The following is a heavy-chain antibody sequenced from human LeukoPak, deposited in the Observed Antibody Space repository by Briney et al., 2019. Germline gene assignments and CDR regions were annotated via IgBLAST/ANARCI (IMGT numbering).Heavy chain of an antibody. CDR2: INQDGSDK. J-gene: IGHJ4*02. V-gene: IGHV3-7*01. CDR3: AREGDSSGYYSDY. CDR1: GFTFSSYW. D-gene: IGHD3-22*01. Sequence: GGSLRLSCAASGFTFSSYWMSWVRQAPGKGLEWVANINQDGSDKYNVDSVKGRFTISRDNAKNSLYLQMNSLRAEDTAVYYCAREGDSSGYYSDYWGQGTLVTVSS.